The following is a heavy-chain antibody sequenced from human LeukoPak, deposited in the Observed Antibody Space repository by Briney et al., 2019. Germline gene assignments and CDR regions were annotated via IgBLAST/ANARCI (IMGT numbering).Heavy chain of an antibody. CDR2: ISAYNGNT. D-gene: IGHD3-3*02. J-gene: IGHJ6*03. V-gene: IGHV1-18*01. Sequence: ASVKVSCKASGYTFTSYGISWVRQAPGQGLEWMGWISAYNGNTNYAQKLQGRVTMTTDTSTSTAYMELRSLRSDDTAVYYCARSFLAPYYYYYMDVWGKGTTVNVSS. CDR3: ARSFLAPYYYYYMDV. CDR1: GYTFTSYG.